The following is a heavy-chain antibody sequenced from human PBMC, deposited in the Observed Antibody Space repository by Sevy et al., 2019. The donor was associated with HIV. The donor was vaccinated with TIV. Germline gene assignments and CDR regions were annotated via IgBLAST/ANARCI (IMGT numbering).Heavy chain of an antibody. D-gene: IGHD3-22*01. V-gene: IGHV3-23*01. CDR2: ISGSGGST. CDR1: GFTFSSYA. CDR3: AADSSGFQRAWYYYCYMDV. Sequence: VGSLRLSCAASGFTFSSYAMSWVRQAPGKGLEWVSAISGSGGSTYYADSVKGRFTISRDNSKNTLYLQMNSLRAEDTAVYYCAADSSGFQRAWYYYCYMDVWGKGTTVTVSS. J-gene: IGHJ6*03.